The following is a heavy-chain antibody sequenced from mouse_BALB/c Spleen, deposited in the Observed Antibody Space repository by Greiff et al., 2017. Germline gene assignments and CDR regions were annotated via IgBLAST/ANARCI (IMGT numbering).Heavy chain of an antibody. V-gene: IGHV2-6-5*01. J-gene: IGHJ3*01. Sequence: VKLMESGPGLVAPSQSLSITCTVSGFSFTDYGVSWIRQPPGKGLEWLGVICGGGSTYYNSALKSRLSISKDNSKSQVFLKMNSLQTDDTAMYYCANLMITSSWFAYWGQGTLVTVSA. CDR3: ANLMITSSWFAY. CDR1: GFSFTDYG. CDR2: ICGGGST. D-gene: IGHD2-4*01.